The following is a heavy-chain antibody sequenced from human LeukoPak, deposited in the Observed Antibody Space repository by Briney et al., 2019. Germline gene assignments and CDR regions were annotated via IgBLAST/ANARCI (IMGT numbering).Heavy chain of an antibody. D-gene: IGHD3-3*01. V-gene: IGHV1-46*01. CDR1: GYTFTSYY. J-gene: IGHJ5*02. Sequence: ASVKVSCKASGYTFTSYYMHWVRQAPGQGLEWMGIINPSGSSTSYAQKFQGRVTMTRDMSTSTVYMELSSLRSEDTAVYYCARVVYYDFWSGYTANWFDPWGQGTLVTVSS. CDR2: INPSGSST. CDR3: ARVVYYDFWSGYTANWFDP.